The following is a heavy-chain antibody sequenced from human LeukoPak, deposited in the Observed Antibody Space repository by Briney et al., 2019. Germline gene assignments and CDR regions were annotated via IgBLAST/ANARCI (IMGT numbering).Heavy chain of an antibody. V-gene: IGHV4-30-2*01. D-gene: IGHD2-15*01. CDR2: IYHSGST. CDR3: ARGGGSGGSWTFDY. J-gene: IGHJ4*02. CDR1: GGSISSGGYS. Sequence: SETLSLTCAVSGGSISSGGYSWSWIRQPPGKGLEWIGYIYHSGSTYYNPSLKSRVTISVDRSKNQFSLKLSSVTAADTGVYYCARGGGSGGSWTFDYWGQGTLVSVSS.